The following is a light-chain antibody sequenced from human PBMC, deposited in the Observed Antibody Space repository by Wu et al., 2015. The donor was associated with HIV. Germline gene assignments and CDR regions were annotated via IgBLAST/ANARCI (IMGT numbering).Light chain of an antibody. CDR1: QGISSS. Sequence: DIQLTQSPSFLSASVGDRITITCRASQGISSSLAWYQQEPGKAPKLLIYAASTLQSGVPSRFSGSGSGTEFTLTISSLQPEDFATYYCLQLNTLPRRTTFGQGTKLEIK. CDR3: LQLNTLPRRTT. V-gene: IGKV1-9*01. J-gene: IGKJ2*01. CDR2: AAS.